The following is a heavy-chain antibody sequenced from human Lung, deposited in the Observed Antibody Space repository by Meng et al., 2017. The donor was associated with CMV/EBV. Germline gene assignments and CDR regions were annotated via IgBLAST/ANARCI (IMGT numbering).Heavy chain of an antibody. V-gene: IGHV3-30-3*01. CDR1: GFTFSNNA. D-gene: IGHD3-3*01. J-gene: IGHJ4*02. Sequence: SCGASGFTFSNNAMQWVRQAPGKGLEWLAVISFDGINKYYAESVKGRSTISRDNSKKTLYLQMNSLRGEDTAVYYCASSVTIFGVDYWGQGKLVTVSS. CDR3: ASSVTIFGVDY. CDR2: ISFDGINK.